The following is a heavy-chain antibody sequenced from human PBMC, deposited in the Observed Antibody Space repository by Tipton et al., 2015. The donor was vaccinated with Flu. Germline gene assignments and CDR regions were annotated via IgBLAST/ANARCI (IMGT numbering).Heavy chain of an antibody. V-gene: IGHV4-31*03. D-gene: IGHD6-6*01. J-gene: IGHJ4*02. CDR3: ASYSSSYFDY. CDR2: IYYSGST. CDR1: GGSISSGGYY. Sequence: TLPLTCTDSGGSISSGGYYWSWIRQHPGKGLEWIGYIYYSGSTHYNPSLKSRVTISVDTSKNQFSLKLSSVTAADTAVYYCASYSSSYFDYWGQGTLVTVST.